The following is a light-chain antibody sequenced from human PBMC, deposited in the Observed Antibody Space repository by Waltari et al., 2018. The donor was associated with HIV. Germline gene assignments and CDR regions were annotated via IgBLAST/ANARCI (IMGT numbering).Light chain of an antibody. J-gene: IGLJ3*02. Sequence: FMLTQPHSVSESPGKTVTISCTRSSGRLADTYVPWYQQRPGSAPTTVIYEDNQRPSGVPDRFSGSIDSSSNSASLTISGLKTEDEADYYCQSYDSSNQVFGGGTQLTVL. CDR3: QSYDSSNQV. V-gene: IGLV6-57*03. CDR1: SGRLADTY. CDR2: EDN.